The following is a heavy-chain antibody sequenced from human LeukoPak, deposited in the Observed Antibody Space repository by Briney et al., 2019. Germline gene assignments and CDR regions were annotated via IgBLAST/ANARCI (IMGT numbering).Heavy chain of an antibody. CDR2: IYYSGST. J-gene: IGHJ5*02. CDR3: ARHSSSSRGWFDP. V-gene: IGHV4-59*08. Sequence: PSETLSLTCTVSGGSINSYYWSWIRQPPGKGLEWIGYIYYSGSTNYNSPLKSRVTISVDTSKNQFSLKLSSVTAADTAVYYCARHSSSSRGWFDPWGQGTLVTVSS. CDR1: GGSINSYY. D-gene: IGHD6-6*01.